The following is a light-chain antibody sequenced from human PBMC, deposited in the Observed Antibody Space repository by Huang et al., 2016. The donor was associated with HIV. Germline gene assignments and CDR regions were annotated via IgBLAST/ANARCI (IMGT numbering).Light chain of an antibody. CDR3: QQYYSTPS. Sequence: DIVMIQSPDSLAVSLGECATINRKSSPSVLYSSNNKNYLTWYQQTPGPPPKLLIYSASTRESGVPDRFSGSGSVTDFTLTISSLQAEDVAVYYCQQYYSTPSFGGGTKVEIK. CDR2: SAS. CDR1: PSVLYSSNNKNY. V-gene: IGKV4-1*01. J-gene: IGKJ4*01.